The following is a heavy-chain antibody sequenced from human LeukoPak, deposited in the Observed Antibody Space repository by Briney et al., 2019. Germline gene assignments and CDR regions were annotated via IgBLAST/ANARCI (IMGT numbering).Heavy chain of an antibody. J-gene: IGHJ5*02. CDR2: IYPGDSDT. CDR1: GYSFTSYW. CDR3: ARSGPNDFRSGYSSNWFDP. D-gene: IGHD3-3*01. V-gene: IGHV5-51*01. Sequence: GESLKISCKGSGYSFTSYWIGWVRQMPGKGLEWMGIIYPGDSDTRYSPSFQGQVTISADKSISTAYLQWSSLKASDTAMYYCARSGPNDFRSGYSSNWFDPWGQGTLVTVSS.